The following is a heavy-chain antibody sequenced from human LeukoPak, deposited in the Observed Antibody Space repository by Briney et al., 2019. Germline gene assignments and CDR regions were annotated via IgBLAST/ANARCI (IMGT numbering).Heavy chain of an antibody. Sequence: GRSLRLSCAASGFTFSSYGMHWVRQAPGKGLEWVAVISYDGSNKYYADSVKGRFTISRDNSKNTLYLQMNSLRAEDTAVYYCANDRSMVRGVIPVVEDDYWGQGTLVTVSS. V-gene: IGHV3-30*18. D-gene: IGHD3-10*01. CDR3: ANDRSMVRGVIPVVEDDY. CDR1: GFTFSSYG. J-gene: IGHJ4*02. CDR2: ISYDGSNK.